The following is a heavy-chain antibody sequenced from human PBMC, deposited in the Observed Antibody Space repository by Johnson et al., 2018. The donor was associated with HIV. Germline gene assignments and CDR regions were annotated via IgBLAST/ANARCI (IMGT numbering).Heavy chain of an antibody. V-gene: IGHV3-30*18. CDR2: ISYDGSNK. CDR1: GFTFSSYG. Sequence: QVQLVESGGGVVQPGGSLRLSCAASGFTFSSYGMHWVRQAPGKGLEWVAVISYDGSNKYYVDSVKGRFTISRDKSQNTLYLQMNSLRAEDTAVYYCAKDGAMAFDIWGQGTLVTVSS. J-gene: IGHJ3*02. D-gene: IGHD2-2*01. CDR3: AKDGAMAFDI.